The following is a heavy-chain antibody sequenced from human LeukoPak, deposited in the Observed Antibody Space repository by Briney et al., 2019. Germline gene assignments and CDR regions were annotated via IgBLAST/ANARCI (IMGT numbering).Heavy chain of an antibody. CDR1: GGSFSGYY. D-gene: IGHD2-2*01. Sequence: SETLSLTCAVYGGSFSGYYWSWIRQPPGKGLEWIGEINHSGSTNYNPSLKSRVTISVDRSKNQFSLKLSSVTAADTAVYYCAREVVPAASLDYWGQGTLVTVSS. CDR2: INHSGST. J-gene: IGHJ4*02. CDR3: AREVVPAASLDY. V-gene: IGHV4-34*01.